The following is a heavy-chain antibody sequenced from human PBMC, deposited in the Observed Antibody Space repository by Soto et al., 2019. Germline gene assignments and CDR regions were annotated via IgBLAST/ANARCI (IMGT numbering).Heavy chain of an antibody. Sequence: WETLSLTCTVSGASITGTSYWSWIRQPAGKGLEWIGRFSLSGTTNYNPSLRSRVTMSADVSKNQFSLRLTSVTAADTALYYCARGMTPPGAPAWYYFDSWGQGTLVTVSS. D-gene: IGHD2-8*02. CDR3: ARGMTPPGAPAWYYFDS. CDR1: GASITGTSY. J-gene: IGHJ4*02. CDR2: FSLSGTT. V-gene: IGHV4-4*07.